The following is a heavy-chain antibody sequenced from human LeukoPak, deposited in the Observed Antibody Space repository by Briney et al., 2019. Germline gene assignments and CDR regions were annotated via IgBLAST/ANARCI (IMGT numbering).Heavy chain of an antibody. CDR1: GGSISSSSYY. CDR2: IYYSGST. Sequence: SETLSLTCTVSGGSISSSSYYWGWIRQPPGKGLEWIGSIYYSGSTYYNPSLKSRVTISVDTSRNQFSLKLSSVTAADTAVYYCATGAGDFDHWGQGILVTVSS. J-gene: IGHJ4*02. CDR3: ATGAGDFDH. V-gene: IGHV4-39*07. D-gene: IGHD1-14*01.